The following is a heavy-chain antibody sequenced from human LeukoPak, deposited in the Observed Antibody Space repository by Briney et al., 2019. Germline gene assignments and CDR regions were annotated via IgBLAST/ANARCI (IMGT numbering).Heavy chain of an antibody. J-gene: IGHJ5*02. CDR3: ARVVRGVIHWFDP. Sequence: SGGSLRLSCAASGFTVSSNYMSWVRQAPGKGLEWVSDIYAGGSTYYADSVKGRFTISRDNSKNTLYLQMNSLRAEDTAVYYCARVVRGVIHWFDPWGQGTLVTVSS. CDR1: GFTVSSNY. D-gene: IGHD3-10*01. CDR2: IYAGGST. V-gene: IGHV3-53*01.